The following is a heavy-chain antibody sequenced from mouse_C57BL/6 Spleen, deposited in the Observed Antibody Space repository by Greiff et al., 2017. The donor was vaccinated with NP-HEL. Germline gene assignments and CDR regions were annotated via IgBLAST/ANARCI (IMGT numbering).Heavy chain of an antibody. D-gene: IGHD1-1*01. CDR1: GYAFSSYW. CDR2: IYPGDGDT. Sequence: VQLQQSGAELVKPGASVKISCKASGYAFSSYWMHWVKQRPGKGLEWIGQIYPGDGDTNYNGKFKGKATLTADKSSSKAYMQLSSLTSEDSAVYLCAKSHGRSYWYFDVWGTGTTFTVAS. CDR3: AKSHGRSYWYFDV. J-gene: IGHJ1*03. V-gene: IGHV1-80*01.